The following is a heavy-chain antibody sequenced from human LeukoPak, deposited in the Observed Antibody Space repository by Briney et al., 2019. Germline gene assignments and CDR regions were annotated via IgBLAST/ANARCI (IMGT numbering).Heavy chain of an antibody. D-gene: IGHD6-6*01. V-gene: IGHV4-4*07. J-gene: IGHJ4*02. CDR3: AREGSATARPFVSNDY. CDR2: IHTSGST. Sequence: SETLSLTCTVSGGSISSYYWSWIRQPAGKGLEWIGRIHTSGSTDYNPSFKSRVTMSVDTSKNQFPLKVRSVTAADTAVYYCAREGSATARPFVSNDYWGQGTLVTVSS. CDR1: GGSISSYY.